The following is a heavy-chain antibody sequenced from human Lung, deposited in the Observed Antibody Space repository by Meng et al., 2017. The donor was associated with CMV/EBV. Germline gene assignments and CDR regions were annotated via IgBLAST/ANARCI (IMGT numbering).Heavy chain of an antibody. CDR1: GGTFSTYT. D-gene: IGHD3-10*01. CDR3: AREVLGGSGSYYYDY. J-gene: IGHJ4*02. CDR2: ITPILGIA. Sequence: SXXVSXXASGGTFSTYTITWVRQAPGQGLEWMGRITPILGIANYARKFQDRAAITADKSTTKAYMELSSLRAEDTAVYYCAREVLGGSGSYYYDYWGQGTXVTVAS. V-gene: IGHV1-69*04.